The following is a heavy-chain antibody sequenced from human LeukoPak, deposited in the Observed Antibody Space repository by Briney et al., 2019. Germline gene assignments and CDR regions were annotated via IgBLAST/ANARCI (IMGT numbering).Heavy chain of an antibody. CDR2: ISSSSSYI. V-gene: IGHV3-21*01. CDR1: GFTFSSYS. J-gene: IGHJ6*04. D-gene: IGHD6-13*01. Sequence: GSLRLSCAASGFTFSSYSMNWVRQAPGKGLEWVSSISSSSSYIYYADSVKGRFTISRDNAKSSLYLQMNSLRAEDTAVYYCARFPGYGSSSKGEYYYGMDVWGKGTTVTVSS. CDR3: ARFPGYGSSSKGEYYYGMDV.